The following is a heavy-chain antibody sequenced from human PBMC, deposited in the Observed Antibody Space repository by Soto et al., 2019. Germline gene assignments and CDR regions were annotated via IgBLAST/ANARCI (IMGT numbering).Heavy chain of an antibody. CDR2: MNPYSGKT. J-gene: IGHJ6*02. CDR1: GYTFTSYD. CDR3: ARENTCGRIDV. D-gene: IGHD2-15*01. Sequence: QVQLVQSGAEVKKPGASVKVSCKASGYTFTSYDINWVRQATGQGLEWMGWMNPYSGKTSNAQKFQGRVTMTRNTSISTAYMALSSLRTDDTAVYYCARENTCGRIDVWSQGTTVT. V-gene: IGHV1-8*01.